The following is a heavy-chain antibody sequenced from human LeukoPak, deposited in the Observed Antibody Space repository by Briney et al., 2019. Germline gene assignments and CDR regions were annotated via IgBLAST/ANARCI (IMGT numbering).Heavy chain of an antibody. D-gene: IGHD2-21*02. J-gene: IGHJ4*02. Sequence: PGASLRLSCAASGFTFSSYAMSWVRQAPGKGLEWVSAISGSGGSTYYADSMKGRFTISRDNSKNTLYLQMNSLRAEDTAVYYCAKSPSHIVVVTAHFDYWGQGTLVTVSS. CDR1: GFTFSSYA. CDR3: AKSPSHIVVVTAHFDY. CDR2: ISGSGGST. V-gene: IGHV3-23*01.